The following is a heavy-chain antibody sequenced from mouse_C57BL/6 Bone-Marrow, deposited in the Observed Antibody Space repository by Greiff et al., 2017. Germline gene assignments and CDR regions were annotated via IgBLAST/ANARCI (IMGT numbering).Heavy chain of an antibody. D-gene: IGHD1-1*01. CDR1: GFNIKDDY. J-gene: IGHJ3*01. V-gene: IGHV14-4*01. CDR2: IDPENGDT. Sequence: EVQLQQSGAELVRPGASVKLSCTASGFNIKDDYMNWVKQRPEQGLEWIGWIDPENGDTEYASKFQGKATITADTSSNTASLQLSSLTSEDTAVYYCTTRGFYYYGRSSWFADWGQGTLVTVSA. CDR3: TTRGFYYYGRSSWFAD.